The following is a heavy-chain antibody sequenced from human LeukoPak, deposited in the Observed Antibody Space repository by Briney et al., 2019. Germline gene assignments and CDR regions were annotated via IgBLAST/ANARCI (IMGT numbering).Heavy chain of an antibody. V-gene: IGHV1-18*01. CDR2: ISAYNGNT. D-gene: IGHD5-18*01. CDR1: GYTFTSYG. Sequence: EASVKVSCKASGYTFTSYGISWVRQAPGHGLEWMGWISAYNGNTNYAQKLQGRVTMTTDTSTSTAYMELRSLRSDDTAVYYCARAKDSYGYSGFDYWGQGTLVTVSS. J-gene: IGHJ4*02. CDR3: ARAKDSYGYSGFDY.